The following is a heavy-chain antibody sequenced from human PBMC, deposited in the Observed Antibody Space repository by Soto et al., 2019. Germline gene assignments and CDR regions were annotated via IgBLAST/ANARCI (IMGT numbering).Heavy chain of an antibody. CDR3: TTGSVEGV. CDR1: VFSFSNAW. V-gene: IGHV3-15*07. J-gene: IGHJ6*02. Sequence: EVQLVESGGGLVKPGGSLRLSCAGSVFSFSNAWVNWVRQAPGKGLEWVGRIKRKIDGEKTDYAAPVKGRFTISRDDSKNTLSLQMNSLKAGDTAVYYCTTGSVEGVWGQGTTVTVSS. CDR2: IKRKIDGEKT.